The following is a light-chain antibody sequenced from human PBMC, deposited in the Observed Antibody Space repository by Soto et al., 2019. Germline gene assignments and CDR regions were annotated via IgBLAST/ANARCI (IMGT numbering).Light chain of an antibody. CDR1: SSDVGGYNY. CDR2: DVS. CDR3: SSYTISSTYV. Sequence: QSALTQPASVSGSPGQSITISCTGTSSDVGGYNYVSWYQQHPGKAPTLMIYDVSNRPSGVSNRFSGSKSGNTASLTISGLQAEDEADYYSSSYTISSTYVFGTGTKVTVL. J-gene: IGLJ1*01. V-gene: IGLV2-14*01.